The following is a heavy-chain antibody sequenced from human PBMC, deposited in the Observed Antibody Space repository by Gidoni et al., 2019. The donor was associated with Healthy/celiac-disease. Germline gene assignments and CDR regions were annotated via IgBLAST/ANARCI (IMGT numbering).Heavy chain of an antibody. CDR2: ISAYNGYT. D-gene: IGHD3-9*01. CDR1: GDTFTSYG. CDR3: ARGYYDILTGYLIFGY. Sequence: QVQLVQSGAEVKKPGAAVKVSCKAAGDTFTSYGISWVRQAPGQGLEWLGWISAYNGYTTYAQKLQGKVTMTTDTSTSTAYIELRSLRSDDTAVYYCARGYYDILTGYLIFGYWGQGTLVTVSS. J-gene: IGHJ4*02. V-gene: IGHV1-18*01.